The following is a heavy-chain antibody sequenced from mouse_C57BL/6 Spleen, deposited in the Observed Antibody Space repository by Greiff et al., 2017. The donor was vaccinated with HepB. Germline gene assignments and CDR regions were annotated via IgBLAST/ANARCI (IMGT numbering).Heavy chain of an antibody. V-gene: IGHV5-17*01. CDR3: ARRTGRGYFDV. Sequence: VQLKESGGGLVKPGGSLKLSCAASGFTFSDYGMHWVRQAPEKGLEWVAYISSGSSTIYYADTVKGRFTISRDNAKNTLFLQMTSLRSEDTAMYYCARRTGRGYFDVWGTGTTVTVSS. J-gene: IGHJ1*03. D-gene: IGHD3-3*01. CDR1: GFTFSDYG. CDR2: ISSGSSTI.